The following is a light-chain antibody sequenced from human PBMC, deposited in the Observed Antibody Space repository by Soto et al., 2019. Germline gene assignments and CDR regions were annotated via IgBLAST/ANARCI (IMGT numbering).Light chain of an antibody. J-gene: IGLJ2*01. Sequence: QSVLTQPPSASGTPGQRVTISCSGSTSNIGSNYVYWYQQLPGTAPKLLIYINHQRPSGVPDRFSGSKSGTSASLAISGLRSEAEADYYCAAWDDNLSGLVFGGGTKLTVL. V-gene: IGLV1-47*02. CDR2: INH. CDR1: TSNIGSNY. CDR3: AAWDDNLSGLV.